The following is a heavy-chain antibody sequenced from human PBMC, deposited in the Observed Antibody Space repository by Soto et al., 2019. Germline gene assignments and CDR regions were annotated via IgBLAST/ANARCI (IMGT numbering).Heavy chain of an antibody. D-gene: IGHD6-19*01. Sequence: SQTLTITLAISGDSVSSNSAAWNWIRQSPSRGLEWLGRTYYRSKWYNDYAVSVKSRITINPDTSKNQFSLQLNSVTPEDTAVYYCASSVLQAVAGISYYYYGMDVWGQGTTVTVSS. V-gene: IGHV6-1*01. CDR2: TYYRSKWYN. CDR3: ASSVLQAVAGISYYYYGMDV. CDR1: GDSVSSNSAA. J-gene: IGHJ6*02.